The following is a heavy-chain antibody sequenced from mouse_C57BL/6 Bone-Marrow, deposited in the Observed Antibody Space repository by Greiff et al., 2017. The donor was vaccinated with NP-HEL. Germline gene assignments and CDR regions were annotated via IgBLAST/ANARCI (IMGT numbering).Heavy chain of an antibody. D-gene: IGHD2-14*01. V-gene: IGHV1-52*01. J-gene: IGHJ4*01. CDR3: ASGYRGAMDY. CDR1: GYTFTSYW. Sequence: VQLQQPGAELVRPGSSVKLSCKASGYTFTSYWMHWVKQRPIQGLEWIGNIDPSDSETHYNQKFKDKATLTVDKSSSTAYMQLSSLTSEDSAVYYCASGYRGAMDYWGQGTSVTVSS. CDR2: IDPSDSET.